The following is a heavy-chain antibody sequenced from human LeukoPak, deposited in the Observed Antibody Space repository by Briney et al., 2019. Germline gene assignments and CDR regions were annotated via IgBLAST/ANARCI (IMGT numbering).Heavy chain of an antibody. V-gene: IGHV3-33*01. CDR1: GFTFSSYG. Sequence: GGSLRLSCAASGFTFSSYGMHWVRQAPGKGREWVAVIWYDGSNKYYADSVKGRFTISRDNSKNTLYLQMNSLRAEDTAVYYCARDLIGYCSGGSCSNWFDPWGQGTLVTVSS. J-gene: IGHJ5*02. CDR2: IWYDGSNK. CDR3: ARDLIGYCSGGSCSNWFDP. D-gene: IGHD2-15*01.